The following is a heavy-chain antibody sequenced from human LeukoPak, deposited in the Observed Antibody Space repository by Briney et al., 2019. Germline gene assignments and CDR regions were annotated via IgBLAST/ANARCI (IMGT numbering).Heavy chain of an antibody. CDR2: ISSNGGST. J-gene: IGHJ3*02. V-gene: IGHV3-64*01. Sequence: GGSLRLSCAASGFTFSSYAMHWVRQAPGKGLEYVSAISSNGGSTYYANSVKGRFTISRDNSKNTLYLQMGCLRAEDMAVYYCARDFSRSSGAFDIWGQGTMVTVSS. CDR1: GFTFSSYA. CDR3: ARDFSRSSGAFDI.